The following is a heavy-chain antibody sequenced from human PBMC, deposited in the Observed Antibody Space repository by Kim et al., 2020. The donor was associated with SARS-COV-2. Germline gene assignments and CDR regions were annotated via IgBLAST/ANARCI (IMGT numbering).Heavy chain of an antibody. CDR1: GFTFSSYG. Sequence: GGSLRLSCAASGFTFSSYGMHWVRQAPGKGLEWVAVISYDGSNKYYADSVKGRFTISRDNSKNTLYLQMNSLRAEDTAVYYCARDSEWELPPKGAFDIWGQGTMVTVSS. D-gene: IGHD1-26*01. J-gene: IGHJ3*02. V-gene: IGHV3-33*05. CDR2: ISYDGSNK. CDR3: ARDSEWELPPKGAFDI.